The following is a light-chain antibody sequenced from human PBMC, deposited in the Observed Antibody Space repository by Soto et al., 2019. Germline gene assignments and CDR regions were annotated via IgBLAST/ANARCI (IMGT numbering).Light chain of an antibody. CDR2: DAS. CDR1: QHASQT. CDR3: QQYNNWPPIT. Sequence: EIVMTQSPGTLSVSPGEIVTLSCSASQHASQTLAWYQQKPGQAPRLLIYDASNRATGIPARFSGSGSGTDFTLTISSLEPEDFAVYYCQQYNNWPPITFGQGTRLEIK. V-gene: IGKV3D-15*01. J-gene: IGKJ5*01.